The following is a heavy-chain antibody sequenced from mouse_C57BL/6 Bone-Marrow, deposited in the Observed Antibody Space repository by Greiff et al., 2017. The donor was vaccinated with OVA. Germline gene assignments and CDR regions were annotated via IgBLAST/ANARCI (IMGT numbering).Heavy chain of an antibody. V-gene: IGHV1-18*01. Sequence: VQLKESGPELVKPGASVKIPCKASGYTFTDYNMDWVKQSHGKSLEWIGDINPNNGGTIYNQKFKGKATLTVDKSSSTAYMELRSLTSEDTAVYYCARYDDYDWFAYWGQGTLVTVSA. CDR2: INPNNGGT. J-gene: IGHJ3*01. CDR3: ARYDDYDWFAY. D-gene: IGHD2-4*01. CDR1: GYTFTDYN.